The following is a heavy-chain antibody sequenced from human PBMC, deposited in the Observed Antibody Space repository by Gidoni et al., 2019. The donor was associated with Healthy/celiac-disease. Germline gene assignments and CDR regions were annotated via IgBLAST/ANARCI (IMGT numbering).Heavy chain of an antibody. V-gene: IGHV3-30*18. Sequence: QVQLVESGGGVVQPGRSLRLSCAASGSTFSSYGMHWVRQAPGKGLEWVAVISYDGSNKYYADSVKGRFTISRDNSKNTLYLQMNSLRAEDTAVYYCAKDGGGYCFDYWGQGTLVTVSS. CDR1: GSTFSSYG. D-gene: IGHD5-12*01. CDR2: ISYDGSNK. J-gene: IGHJ4*02. CDR3: AKDGGGYCFDY.